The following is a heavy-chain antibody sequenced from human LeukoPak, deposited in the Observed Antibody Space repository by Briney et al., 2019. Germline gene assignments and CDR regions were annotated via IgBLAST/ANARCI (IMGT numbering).Heavy chain of an antibody. Sequence: GASVKVSCKVSGYTLTELSMHWVRQAPGKGLEWMGGFDPEDGETIYAQKFQGRVTMTEGTSTDTAYMELSSLRSEDTAVYYCATAPPIAAAAKFDYWGQGTLVTVSS. CDR1: GYTLTELS. D-gene: IGHD6-13*01. CDR3: ATAPPIAAAAKFDY. CDR2: FDPEDGET. V-gene: IGHV1-24*01. J-gene: IGHJ4*02.